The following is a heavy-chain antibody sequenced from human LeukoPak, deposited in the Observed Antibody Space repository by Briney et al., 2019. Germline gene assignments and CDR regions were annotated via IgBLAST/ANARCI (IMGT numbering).Heavy chain of an antibody. Sequence: GASVKVSCKASGYTFTSYYMHWVRQAPGQGLEWMGIIYPSGGSTSYVRKFRGRVTMTRDTSTSTVYMELSSLRSEDTAVYYCARDHLAIFGVVIISWFDPWGQGTLVTVSS. CDR2: IYPSGGST. J-gene: IGHJ5*02. D-gene: IGHD3-3*01. CDR3: ARDHLAIFGVVIISWFDP. V-gene: IGHV1-46*01. CDR1: GYTFTSYY.